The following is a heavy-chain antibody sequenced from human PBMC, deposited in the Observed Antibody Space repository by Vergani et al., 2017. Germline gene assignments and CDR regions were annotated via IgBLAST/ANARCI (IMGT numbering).Heavy chain of an antibody. CDR2: ISSNGGST. J-gene: IGHJ6*02. CDR1: GFTFSSYA. CDR3: ARDPALVMATTTYYYGLDV. V-gene: IGHV3-64*01. Sequence: EVQLVESGGGLVQPGGSLRLSCAASGFTFSSYAMHWVRQAPGKGLEYVSAISSNGGSTYYANSVKDRFTISRDNSKNTLFLQMGCLRAEDMAVYYFARDPALVMATTTYYYGLDVWGQGTTVTVSS. D-gene: IGHD5-24*01.